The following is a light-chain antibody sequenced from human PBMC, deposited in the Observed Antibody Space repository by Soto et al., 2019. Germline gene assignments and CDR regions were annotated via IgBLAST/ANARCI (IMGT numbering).Light chain of an antibody. CDR2: GAS. Sequence: EIVMTQSPATLSVSPGERATLSCRASQSVSSYLAWYQQRPGQAPRLLIYGASTRATGIPARFSGSGSGTEFTLTISSLQSEDFAVYYCQQYGNWPPWTFGQGTKVEIK. CDR1: QSVSSY. CDR3: QQYGNWPPWT. J-gene: IGKJ1*01. V-gene: IGKV3-15*01.